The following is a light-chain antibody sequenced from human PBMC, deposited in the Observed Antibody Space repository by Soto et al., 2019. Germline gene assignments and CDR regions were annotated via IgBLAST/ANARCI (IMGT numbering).Light chain of an antibody. J-gene: IGKJ5*01. CDR3: QQSFRSPIT. Sequence: EILLTQSPCTLSLSPGERATLSCRASQSVSNNYLAWYQQKPGQAPRLLMYGASNRATGIPDRFSGSRSGPEFTLTINSLQSEDFATYYCQQSFRSPITFGQGTRLEIK. CDR1: QSVSNNY. V-gene: IGKV3-20*01. CDR2: GAS.